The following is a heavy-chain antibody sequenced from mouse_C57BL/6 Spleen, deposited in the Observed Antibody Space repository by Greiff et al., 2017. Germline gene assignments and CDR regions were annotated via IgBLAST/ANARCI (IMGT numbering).Heavy chain of an antibody. CDR3: ARFYYGSSYDY. CDR2: INPSTGGT. CDR1: GYSFTGYY. V-gene: IGHV1-42*01. D-gene: IGHD1-1*01. Sequence: VQLQQSGPELVKPGASVKISCKASGYSFTGYYMNWVKQSPEKSLEWIGEINPSTGGTTYNQKFKAKATLTVDKSSSTAYMQLKSLTSEDAAVYYCARFYYGSSYDYWGQGTTLTVSS. J-gene: IGHJ2*01.